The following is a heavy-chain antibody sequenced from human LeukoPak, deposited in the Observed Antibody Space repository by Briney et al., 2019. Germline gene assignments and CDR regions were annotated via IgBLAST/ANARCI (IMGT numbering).Heavy chain of an antibody. J-gene: IGHJ4*02. D-gene: IGHD3-10*01. CDR2: SYPGDSDT. V-gene: IGHV5-51*01. CDR3: ARESYYYGSGSSQRRPFDY. CDR1: GYTFTSYW. Sequence: GESLKISCKASGYTFTSYWIGWVRQMPGKGLEWMGISYPGDSDTRYSPSFQGQITISADKSISTAYLQWSSLKASDTAMYDCARESYYYGSGSSQRRPFDYWGQGTLVTVSS.